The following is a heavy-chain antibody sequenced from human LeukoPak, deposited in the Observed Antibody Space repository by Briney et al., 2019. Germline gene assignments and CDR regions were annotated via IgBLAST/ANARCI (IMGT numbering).Heavy chain of an antibody. Sequence: GGSLRLSCAASGFTFSSYSMNWVRQAPGKGLEWVSYISTSSSRTYYADSVKGRFTISRDNSKNTLYLQMNSLRADDTAVYYCTKEGLPSGSSWSAWFDPWGQGTLVTVSS. V-gene: IGHV3-48*01. J-gene: IGHJ5*02. D-gene: IGHD3-10*01. CDR2: ISTSSSRT. CDR1: GFTFSSYS. CDR3: TKEGLPSGSSWSAWFDP.